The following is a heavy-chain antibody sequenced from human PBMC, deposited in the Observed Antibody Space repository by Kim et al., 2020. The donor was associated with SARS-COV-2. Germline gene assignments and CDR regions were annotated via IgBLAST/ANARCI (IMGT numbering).Heavy chain of an antibody. Sequence: SETLSLTCAVYGGSFSGYYWSWIRQPPGKGLEWIGEINHSGSTNYNPSLKSRVTISVDTSKNQFSLKLSSVTAADTAVYYCASRFCSSTSCYRSSYYYYGMDVWGQGTTVTVSS. CDR2: INHSGST. CDR3: ASRFCSSTSCYRSSYYYYGMDV. CDR1: GGSFSGYY. D-gene: IGHD2-2*02. J-gene: IGHJ6*02. V-gene: IGHV4-34*01.